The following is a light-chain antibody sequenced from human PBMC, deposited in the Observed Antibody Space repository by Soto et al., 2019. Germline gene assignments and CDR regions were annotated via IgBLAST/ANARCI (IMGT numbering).Light chain of an antibody. Sequence: EIVLTQSPSTLSLSACERSTLSFRASQSVSSYLGWYQQKPGQAPRLLIYDASNRATGIPARFSGSGSGTDFTLTISSLEPEDFAVYYCQQRSNWPITFGQGTRLEIK. CDR1: QSVSSY. CDR3: QQRSNWPIT. V-gene: IGKV3-11*01. J-gene: IGKJ5*01. CDR2: DAS.